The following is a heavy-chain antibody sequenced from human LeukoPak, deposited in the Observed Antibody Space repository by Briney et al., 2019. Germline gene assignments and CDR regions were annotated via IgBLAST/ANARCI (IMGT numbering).Heavy chain of an antibody. D-gene: IGHD5-12*01. Sequence: PGGSLRLSCAASGFTFSSYAMHWVRQAPGKGLEWVAFIQYDGSNKYYADSVKGRFTISRDNSKNTLYLQMNSLRAEDTAVYYCAEDNSGYVRDFDYWGQGTLVTVSS. CDR1: GFTFSSYA. CDR2: IQYDGSNK. CDR3: AEDNSGYVRDFDY. V-gene: IGHV3-30*02. J-gene: IGHJ4*02.